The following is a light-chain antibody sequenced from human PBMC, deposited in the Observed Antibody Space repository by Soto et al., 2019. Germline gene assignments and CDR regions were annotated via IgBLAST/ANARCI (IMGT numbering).Light chain of an antibody. Sequence: EIVMTQSPATLSVSPGERAILSCRVSQSVSSNLAWYQQKPGQAPRLLIYGASTRATGIPARFSGSGSGTEFTLTISSLQSEDFAVYYCQQYNNWGTFGQGTKVEIK. CDR2: GAS. V-gene: IGKV3-15*01. CDR1: QSVSSN. CDR3: QQYNNWGT. J-gene: IGKJ1*01.